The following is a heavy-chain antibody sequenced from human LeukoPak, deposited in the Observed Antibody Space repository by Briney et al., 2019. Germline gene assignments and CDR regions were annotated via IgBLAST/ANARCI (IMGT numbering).Heavy chain of an antibody. CDR3: ARTPLRFLEYYFDY. V-gene: IGHV3-48*03. J-gene: IGHJ4*02. CDR1: GFTFSSYE. D-gene: IGHD3-3*01. Sequence: GGTLRLSCAASGFTFSSYEMNWVRQAPGKGLEWVSYISSSGSTIYYAASVKGRFTTSRDYAKNSLYLQRNSLRAEDTAVYYSARTPLRFLEYYFDYWGQGTLVTVSS. CDR2: ISSSGSTI.